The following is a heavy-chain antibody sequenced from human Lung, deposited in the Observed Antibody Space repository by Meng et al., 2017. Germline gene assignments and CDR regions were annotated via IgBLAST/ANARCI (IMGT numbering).Heavy chain of an antibody. CDR3: ARGGVTTDD. J-gene: IGHJ4*02. CDR2: ITGDGSST. V-gene: IGHV3-74*01. Sequence: EVQLVESGGGVVQPGGSLRLSFAASGFTFSTHWMHWVRQAPGKGLEWVSRITGDGSSTIYADSVQGRFTMSRDNAKNTLSLQMNSLRAEDTAVYYCARGGVTTDDWDQGTLVTVSS. D-gene: IGHD4-17*01. CDR1: GFTFSTHW.